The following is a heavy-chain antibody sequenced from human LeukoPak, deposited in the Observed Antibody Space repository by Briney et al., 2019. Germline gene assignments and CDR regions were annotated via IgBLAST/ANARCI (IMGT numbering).Heavy chain of an antibody. CDR2: IYYSGAT. CDR3: ARFGITVVRGGKYYFDY. D-gene: IGHD3-10*01. CDR1: VCSLSGYY. Sequence: PSETLSLTCTLSVCSLSGYYWGCIRGPPARGVVWIGHIYYSGATKYNPSLKSRITISVDTSKNQFSLMLSSVTAADTAVYYCARFGITVVRGGKYYFDYWGQGTLVTVSS. V-gene: IGHV4-59*08. J-gene: IGHJ4*02.